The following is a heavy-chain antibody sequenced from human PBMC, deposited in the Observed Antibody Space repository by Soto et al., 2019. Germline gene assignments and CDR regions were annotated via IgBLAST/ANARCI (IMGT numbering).Heavy chain of an antibody. CDR3: ASSNIAAAGFYYYGMEV. J-gene: IGHJ6*02. Sequence: SETLSLTCTVSGGSISSYYWSWIRQPPGKGLEWIGYIYYYGSTNYNPSLKSRVTISVDTSKNQFSLKLSSVTAADTAVYYCASSNIAAAGFYYYGMEVWGRGTTVTVSS. D-gene: IGHD6-13*01. V-gene: IGHV4-59*01. CDR2: IYYYGST. CDR1: GGSISSYY.